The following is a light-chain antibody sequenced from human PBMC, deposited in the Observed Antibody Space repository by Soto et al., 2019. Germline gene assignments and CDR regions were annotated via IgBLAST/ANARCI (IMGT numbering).Light chain of an antibody. J-gene: IGLJ2*01. CDR1: SSDIGDYNY. CDR2: DVS. CDR3: SSYTGVSPVV. V-gene: IGLV2-14*01. Sequence: QSALTQPASVSGSPGQSITISCTGTSSDIGDYNYVSWYQQRPGKAPKRMIYDVSNRPSGVSNRFSGSLSGNTASLTISGLLPQDEADYYCSSYTGVSPVVFAEGTQLTLL.